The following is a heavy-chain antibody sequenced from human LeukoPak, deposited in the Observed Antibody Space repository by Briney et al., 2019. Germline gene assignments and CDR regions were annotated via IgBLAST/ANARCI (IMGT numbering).Heavy chain of an antibody. CDR2: IKQDGSEK. J-gene: IGHJ4*02. Sequence: GGSLRLSCAASAFTFSSYWMSWVRQAPGKGLEWVANIKQDGSEKYYVDSVKGRFTISRDNAKNSLYLQMNSLRAEDTAVYYCARAKPHDYGSDYWGQGTLVTVSS. D-gene: IGHD4-17*01. V-gene: IGHV3-7*01. CDR3: ARAKPHDYGSDY. CDR1: AFTFSSYW.